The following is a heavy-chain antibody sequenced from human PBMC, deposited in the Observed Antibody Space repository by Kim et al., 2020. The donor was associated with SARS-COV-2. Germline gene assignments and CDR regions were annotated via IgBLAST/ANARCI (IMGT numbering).Heavy chain of an antibody. CDR1: GYSFTNFG. V-gene: IGHV1-18*01. D-gene: IGHD1-1*01. Sequence: ASVKVSCKSSGYSFTNFGISWVRQVPAQGLEWMGWISSYNADRNYAQKFRGRVTMTTDTSTSTAYLELTSLRSDDTAVYYCARDLWVESGNPERYEDHFDYWGQGSLVTVSS. CDR2: ISSYNADR. J-gene: IGHJ4*02. CDR3: ARDLWVESGNPERYEDHFDY.